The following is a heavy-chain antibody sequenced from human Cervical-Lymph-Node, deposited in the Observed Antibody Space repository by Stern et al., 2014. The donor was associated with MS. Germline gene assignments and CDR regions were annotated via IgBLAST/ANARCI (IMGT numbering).Heavy chain of an antibody. CDR1: GGTFSRSYA. CDR2: ILPILGLP. CDR3: ARGVVSNRAAATLHNLFDP. D-gene: IGHD2-15*01. J-gene: IGHJ5*02. V-gene: IGHV1-69*04. Sequence: VQLVESGAEVKKPGSSVNVSCKASGGTFSRSYAITWMRQAPGQGLEWLGRILPILGLPNDAQKFQGRVTITADTSTSTAYMELSSLRSEDTAVYYCARGVVSNRAAATLHNLFDPWGQGTLVTVSS.